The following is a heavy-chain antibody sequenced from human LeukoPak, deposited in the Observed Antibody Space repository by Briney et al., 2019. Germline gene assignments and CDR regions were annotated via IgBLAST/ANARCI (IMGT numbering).Heavy chain of an antibody. CDR2: ISSSSSAI. Sequence: PGGSLRLSCAASGFTFSKYTMNWVRQAPGKGLEWVSYISSSSSAIYYADSVKGRFTISRDNAKNSLYLQMNSLGDEDTAVYYCARESRENAMNAFYIWGQGTMVTVSS. CDR1: GFTFSKYT. D-gene: IGHD2/OR15-2a*01. CDR3: ARESRENAMNAFYI. V-gene: IGHV3-48*02. J-gene: IGHJ3*02.